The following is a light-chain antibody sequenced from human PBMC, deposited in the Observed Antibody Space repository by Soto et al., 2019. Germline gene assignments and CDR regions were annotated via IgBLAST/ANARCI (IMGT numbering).Light chain of an antibody. J-gene: IGKJ2*01. CDR3: HHYGYGADT. V-gene: IGKV3-20*01. Sequence: EVVLTQSPGTLSLSPGERATLSCRASETVGSNYLAWYQQQPGQAPRLLIFDASLRATGIPDRFSGSGSGTEFSHTISRLEPEDSAVYFCHHYGYGADTFGQGTKLEI. CDR1: ETVGSNY. CDR2: DAS.